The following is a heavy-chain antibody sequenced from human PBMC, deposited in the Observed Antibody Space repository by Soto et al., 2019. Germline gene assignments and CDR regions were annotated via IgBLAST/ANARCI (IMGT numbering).Heavy chain of an antibody. CDR2: IGGRGGDT. CDR1: GFIFSTYA. CDR3: AKNLIGWFDP. J-gene: IGHJ5*02. V-gene: IGHV3-23*01. Sequence: LRLSCAASGFIFSTYAMGWVRQAPGKGLEWVSVIGGRGGDTCYADSVKGRFTVSRDNSKNTLYLQMSSLRAEDTAVYYCAKNLIGWFDPWGQGTLVTVSA. D-gene: IGHD3-16*01.